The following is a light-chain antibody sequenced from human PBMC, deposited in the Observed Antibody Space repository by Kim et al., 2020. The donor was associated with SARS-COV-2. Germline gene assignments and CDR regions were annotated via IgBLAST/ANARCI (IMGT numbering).Light chain of an antibody. CDR1: SLRSYY. CDR2: GKN. CDR3: NSRDSSGNHVV. Sequence: ALGQRVRSTCQGDSLRSYYASWYQQKPGQAPVLVIYGKNNRPSGIPDRFSGSSSGNTASLTITGAQAEDEADYYCNSRDSSGNHVVFGGGTQLTVL. V-gene: IGLV3-19*01. J-gene: IGLJ2*01.